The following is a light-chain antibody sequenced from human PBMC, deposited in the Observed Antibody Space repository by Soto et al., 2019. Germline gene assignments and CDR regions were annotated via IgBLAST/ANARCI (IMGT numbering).Light chain of an antibody. CDR3: QQSYSTHST. CDR2: AAS. V-gene: IGKV1-39*01. Sequence: DIQMTQSPSSLSASVGDRVTITCRASQSISSYLNWYQQKPGKAPKLLIYAASSFQSGVPSRFSGPGSGTDFTLTSSTLQTEDFTTYYCQQSYSTHSTSGHRTPLEIK. J-gene: IGKJ5*01. CDR1: QSISSY.